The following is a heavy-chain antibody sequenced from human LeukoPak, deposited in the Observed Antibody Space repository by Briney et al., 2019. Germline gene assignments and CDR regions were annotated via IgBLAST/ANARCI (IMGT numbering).Heavy chain of an antibody. D-gene: IGHD3-10*01. Sequence: GGSLRLSCAASGFTFSSYSMNWVRQAPGKELEWVSSISSSSSYIYYADSVKGRFTISRDNAKNSLYLQMNSLRAEDTAVYYCARDLRGLVRGVIWDYGMDVWGQGTTVTVSS. CDR2: ISSSSSYI. CDR1: GFTFSSYS. V-gene: IGHV3-21*01. CDR3: ARDLRGLVRGVIWDYGMDV. J-gene: IGHJ6*02.